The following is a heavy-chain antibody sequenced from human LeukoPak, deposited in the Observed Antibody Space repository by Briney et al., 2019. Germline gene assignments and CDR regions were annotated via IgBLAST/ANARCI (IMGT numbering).Heavy chain of an antibody. CDR3: ASPNGGSYFSFDY. CDR2: IYYSGST. Sequence: SETLSLTCTVSGGSISSSSYYWGWIRQPPGKGLERIGSIYYSGSTYYNPSLKSRVTMSVDTSKNQFSLKLSSVTAADTAVYYCASPNGGSYFSFDYWGQGTLVTVSS. V-gene: IGHV4-39*01. D-gene: IGHD1-26*01. CDR1: GGSISSSSYY. J-gene: IGHJ4*02.